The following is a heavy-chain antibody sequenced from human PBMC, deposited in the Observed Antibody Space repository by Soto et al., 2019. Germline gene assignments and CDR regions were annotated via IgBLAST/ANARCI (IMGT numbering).Heavy chain of an antibody. CDR1: GVSISSSDNY. Sequence: SETLSLTCTVSGVSISSSDNYWSWIRQPPGKGLEWIGNIYYSGSTYYNPSLKRRVTMSVDTSKNQFSLKLSSLTAADTAVYYCASEGSSWPRMDVWGQGTTVTVSS. CDR2: IYYSGST. D-gene: IGHD6-13*01. CDR3: ASEGSSWPRMDV. V-gene: IGHV4-30-4*01. J-gene: IGHJ6*02.